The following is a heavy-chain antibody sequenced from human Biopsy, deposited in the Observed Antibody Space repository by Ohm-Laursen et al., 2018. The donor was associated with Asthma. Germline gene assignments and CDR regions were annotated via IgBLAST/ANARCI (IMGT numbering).Heavy chain of an antibody. V-gene: IGHV4-30-2*01. D-gene: IGHD5-24*01. Sequence: TLSLTCTVSGGSISSGGYSWSWIRQPPGKGLEWIGYNYHSGSTYYNPSLKSRVTISVDRSKNQFSLKLSYVTAADTAVYYCARVKDGYNFDYWGQGPLVTVSS. CDR2: NYHSGST. CDR3: ARVKDGYNFDY. CDR1: GGSISSGGYS. J-gene: IGHJ4*02.